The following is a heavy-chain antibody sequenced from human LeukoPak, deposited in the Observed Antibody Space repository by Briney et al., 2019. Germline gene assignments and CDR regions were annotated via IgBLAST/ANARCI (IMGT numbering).Heavy chain of an antibody. CDR3: ASLAPRAVRGVIEFDY. V-gene: IGHV4-39*07. CDR2: IYYSGST. J-gene: IGHJ4*02. Sequence: PSETLSLTCTVSGGSISSSSNYWGWIRQPPGKGLEWIGSIYYSGSTYYNPSLKSRVTISVDTSKNQFSLKLSSVTAADTAVYYCASLAPRAVRGVIEFDYWGQGTLVTVSS. D-gene: IGHD3-10*01. CDR1: GGSISSSSNY.